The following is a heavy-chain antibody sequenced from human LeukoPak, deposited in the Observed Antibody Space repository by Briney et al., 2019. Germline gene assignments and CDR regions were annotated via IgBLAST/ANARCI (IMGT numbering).Heavy chain of an antibody. D-gene: IGHD3-22*01. J-gene: IGHJ6*03. CDR3: ARGIKYYYDSRGTPTYYYYYYMDV. Sequence: GASVKVSCKASGGTFSSYAISWVRQAPGQGLEWMGGIIPIFGTANYAQKFQGRVTITADKSTSTAYMELSSLRSEDTAVYYCARGIKYYYDSRGTPTYYYYYYMDVWGKGTTVTVSS. CDR2: IIPIFGTA. V-gene: IGHV1-69*06. CDR1: GGTFSSYA.